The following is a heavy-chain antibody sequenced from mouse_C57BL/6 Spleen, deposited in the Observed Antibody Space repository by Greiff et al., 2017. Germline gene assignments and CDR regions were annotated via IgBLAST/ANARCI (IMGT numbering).Heavy chain of an antibody. CDR1: GFTFSSYA. Sequence: EVMLVESGEGLVKPGGSLKLSCAASGFTFSSYAMSWVRQTPEKRLEWVAYISSGGDYIYYADTVKGRFTISRDNARNTLYLQMSSLKSEDTAMYYCTRVDTVANWYFDVWGTGTTVTVSS. D-gene: IGHD1-1*01. J-gene: IGHJ1*03. CDR2: ISSGGDYI. V-gene: IGHV5-9-1*02. CDR3: TRVDTVANWYFDV.